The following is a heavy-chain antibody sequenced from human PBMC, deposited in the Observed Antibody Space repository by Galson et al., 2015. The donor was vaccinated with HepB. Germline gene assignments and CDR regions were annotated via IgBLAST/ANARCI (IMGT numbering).Heavy chain of an antibody. CDR1: GFSFSDYY. V-gene: IGHV3-11*05. Sequence: SLRLSCAASGFSFSDYYMSWIRQAPGKGLEWVSYISSSSTHINYADSVKGRFTISRDNAKNSLRLQMNSLRAEDTAVYFCARDFYSATWEKGGDNYYYGMDVWGQGTTVTVSS. CDR2: ISSSSTHI. CDR3: ARDFYSATWEKGGDNYYYGMDV. D-gene: IGHD2/OR15-2a*01. J-gene: IGHJ6*02.